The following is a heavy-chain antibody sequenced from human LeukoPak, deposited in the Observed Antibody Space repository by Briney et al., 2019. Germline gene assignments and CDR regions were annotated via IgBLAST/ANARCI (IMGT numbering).Heavy chain of an antibody. Sequence: QASETLSLTCAVDGGSFSGYYWSWVRQAPGKGLEWVANIKQDGSEKYYLDSVKGRFTISRDNAKNSLYLQMNSLRAEDTALYYCAREISAAGGGSDFWGQGTLVTVSS. CDR3: AREISAAGGGSDF. CDR1: GGSFSGYY. D-gene: IGHD6-25*01. J-gene: IGHJ4*02. V-gene: IGHV3-7*01. CDR2: IKQDGSEK.